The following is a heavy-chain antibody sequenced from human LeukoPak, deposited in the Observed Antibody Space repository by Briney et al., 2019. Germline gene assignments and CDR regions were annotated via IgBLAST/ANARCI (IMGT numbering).Heavy chain of an antibody. V-gene: IGHV3-72*01. CDR1: GFTFSDHF. D-gene: IGHD6-19*01. J-gene: IGHJ4*02. Sequence: GGSLRLSCAVSGFTFSDHFLDWVRQAPGKGLEWVGRSRNKAKSYTTEYAASVKGRFTISRDDSKNSLYLQMDSLKTEDTAVYCVRVGFVAGSDYLDYWGQGTLVTVYS. CDR2: SRNKAKSYTT. CDR3: RVGFVAGSDYLDY.